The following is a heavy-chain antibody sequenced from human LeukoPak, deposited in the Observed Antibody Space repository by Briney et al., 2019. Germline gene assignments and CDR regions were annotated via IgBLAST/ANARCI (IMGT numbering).Heavy chain of an antibody. CDR1: GYTFTGYY. Sequence: ASVKVSCKASGYTFTGYYMHWVRQAPGQGLEWMGYIYPDSGATKYAQKFQGRVTMTRDTSISTAYMELSGLRSDDTAVYYCGTLLSNGPFDYWGQGSLVTVSS. J-gene: IGHJ4*02. CDR3: GTLLSNGPFDY. V-gene: IGHV1-2*02. CDR2: IYPDSGAT.